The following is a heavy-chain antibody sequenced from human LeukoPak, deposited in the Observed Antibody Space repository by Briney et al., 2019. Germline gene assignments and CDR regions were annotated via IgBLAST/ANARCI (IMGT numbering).Heavy chain of an antibody. J-gene: IGHJ4*02. V-gene: IGHV1-24*01. CDR3: AAFKLRDDYGDYFLHY. CDR2: FDPEDGET. CDR1: GYTLTELS. Sequence: GASVKVSCKVSGYTLTELSMHWVRQAPGKGLEWMGGFDPEDGETIYAQKFQGRVTMTEDTSTDTAYMELSSLRSEDTAVYYCAAFKLRDDYGDYFLHYWGQGTLVTVSS. D-gene: IGHD4-17*01.